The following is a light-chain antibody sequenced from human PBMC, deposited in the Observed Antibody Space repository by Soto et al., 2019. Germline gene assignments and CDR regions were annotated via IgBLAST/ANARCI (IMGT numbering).Light chain of an antibody. J-gene: IGLJ2*01. CDR2: DVN. Sequence: QSALTQPASVSGSPGQSITISCTGTSSDVGGYNYVSWYQQDPGKAPKLMIYDVNNRPSGVSNRFSGSKSGNTASLTISGLQAEDEAYYYCCSYTSSSTPAVFGGGTQLTVL. CDR1: SSDVGGYNY. CDR3: CSYTSSSTPAV. V-gene: IGLV2-14*01.